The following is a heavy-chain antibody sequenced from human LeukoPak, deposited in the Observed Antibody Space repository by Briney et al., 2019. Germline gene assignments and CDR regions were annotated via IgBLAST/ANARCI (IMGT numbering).Heavy chain of an antibody. CDR3: ARENYDILTGYYNPWFDP. CDR1: GGSISSSSYY. D-gene: IGHD3-9*01. J-gene: IGHJ5*02. CDR2: IYYSGST. Sequence: SETLSLTCTVSGGSISSSSYYWSWIRQPPGKGLEWIGYIYYSGSTNYNPSLKSRVTISVDTSKNQFSLKLSSVTAADTAVYYCARENYDILTGYYNPWFDPWGQGTLVTVSS. V-gene: IGHV4-61*01.